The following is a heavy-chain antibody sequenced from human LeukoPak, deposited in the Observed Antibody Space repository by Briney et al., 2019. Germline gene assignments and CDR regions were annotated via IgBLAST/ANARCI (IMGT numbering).Heavy chain of an antibody. CDR3: ARGASGSSWFGGFDF. CDR1: GFTFSSYA. J-gene: IGHJ4*02. D-gene: IGHD6-13*01. Sequence: GGSLRLSCAASGFTFSSYAVSWVRQAPGKGLDWVSAISGSGGNTYYADSVKGRFTISRDNSKNTLYLQMNSLRAEDTAVYYCARGASGSSWFGGFDFWGQGTLVTVSS. CDR2: ISGSGGNT. V-gene: IGHV3-23*01.